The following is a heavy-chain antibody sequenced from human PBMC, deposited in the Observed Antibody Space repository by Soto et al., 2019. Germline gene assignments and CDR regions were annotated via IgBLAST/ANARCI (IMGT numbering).Heavy chain of an antibody. CDR2: ISGSGASP. CDR3: AKARCSTTNCYVPDY. J-gene: IGHJ4*02. D-gene: IGHD2-2*01. V-gene: IGHV3-23*01. Sequence: GSLRLSCAASGFTFSTYTMSWVRRAPGKGLEWVSAISGSGASPSYADSVQGRFTISRDNPKRTLYLQMNNLRAEDTAVYYCAKARCSTTNCYVPDYWGQGTLVTVSS. CDR1: GFTFSTYT.